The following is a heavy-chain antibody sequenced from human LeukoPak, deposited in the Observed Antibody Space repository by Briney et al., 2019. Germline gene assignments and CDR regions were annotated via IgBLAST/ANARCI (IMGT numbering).Heavy chain of an antibody. J-gene: IGHJ4*02. V-gene: IGHV1-58*01. CDR2: IVVGSGNT. CDR3: AADPGYGSSSWYDDY. D-gene: IGHD6-13*01. CDR1: GFTFTSSA. Sequence: SVKVSCKASGFTFTSSAVQWVRQARGQRLEWIGWIVVGSGNTNYAQKFQERVTITRDMSTSTAYMELSSLRSEDTAVYYCAADPGYGSSSWYDDYWGQGTLVTVSS.